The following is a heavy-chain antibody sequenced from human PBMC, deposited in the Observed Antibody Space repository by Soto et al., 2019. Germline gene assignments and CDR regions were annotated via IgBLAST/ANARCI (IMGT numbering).Heavy chain of an antibody. V-gene: IGHV3-23*01. J-gene: IGHJ4*02. Sequence: PGGSLRLSCAASGFSFSNYAMNWVRQAPGKGLEWVSAFTSGGGTYYADSVKGRFTISRDNSKNTLYLQMNSLRADDTAVYYCAKANKWTSDFDYWGQGTLVTVSS. D-gene: IGHD1-26*01. CDR2: FTSGGGT. CDR3: AKANKWTSDFDY. CDR1: GFSFSNYA.